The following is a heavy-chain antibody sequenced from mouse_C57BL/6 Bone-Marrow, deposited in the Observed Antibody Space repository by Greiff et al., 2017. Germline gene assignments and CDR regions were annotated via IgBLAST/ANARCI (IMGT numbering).Heavy chain of an antibody. J-gene: IGHJ2*01. CDR3: ARSFTTVVIDY. V-gene: IGHV1-7*01. D-gene: IGHD1-1*01. CDR2: INPSSGYT. CDR1: GYTFTSYW. Sequence: VQGVESGAELAKPGASVTLSCKASGYTFTSYWMHWVNQRPGQGLEWIGYINPSSGYTKYNQKFKDKATLTADKSSSTAYMQLSSLTYEDSAVYYCARSFTTVVIDYWGQGTTLTGSS.